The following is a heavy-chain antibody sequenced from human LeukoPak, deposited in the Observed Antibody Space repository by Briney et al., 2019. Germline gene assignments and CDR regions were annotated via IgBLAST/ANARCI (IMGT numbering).Heavy chain of an antibody. CDR3: ARDSLEVTTSGWFDY. J-gene: IGHJ4*02. V-gene: IGHV3-30-3*01. CDR1: GFTFSSYA. D-gene: IGHD4-17*01. Sequence: PGGSLRLSCAASGFTFSSYAMHWVRQAPGKGLEWVAVISYDGSNKYYADSVEGRFTISRDNSKNTLYLQMNSLRAEDTAVYYCARDSLEVTTSGWFDYWGQGTLVTVSS. CDR2: ISYDGSNK.